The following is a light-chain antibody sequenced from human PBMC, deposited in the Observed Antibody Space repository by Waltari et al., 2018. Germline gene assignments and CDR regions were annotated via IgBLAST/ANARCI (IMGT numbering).Light chain of an antibody. CDR1: QSVFFSSTNKNY. J-gene: IGKJ4*01. Sequence: IVMTQSPDSLAVSLGERATINCKSSQSVFFSSTNKNYLAWYQKKPGQPPKLLFYWASTREYGVPARFSGSGSGTDFTLTISSLQAEDVAVYYCQQYFDSVLTLGGGTQVEIK. V-gene: IGKV4-1*01. CDR3: QQYFDSVLT. CDR2: WAS.